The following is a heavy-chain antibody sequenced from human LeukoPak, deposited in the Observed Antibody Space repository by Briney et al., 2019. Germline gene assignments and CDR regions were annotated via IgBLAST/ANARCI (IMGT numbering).Heavy chain of an antibody. Sequence: SETLSLTCTVSGGSISSSSYYWGWIRQPPGKGLEWIGSTYYSGSTYYNPSLKSRVTISVDTSKNQFSLKLSSVTGADTAVYYCARVRGYSYELYWGQGTLVTVSS. CDR2: TYYSGST. V-gene: IGHV4-39*07. CDR1: GGSISSSSYY. CDR3: ARVRGYSYELY. D-gene: IGHD5-18*01. J-gene: IGHJ4*02.